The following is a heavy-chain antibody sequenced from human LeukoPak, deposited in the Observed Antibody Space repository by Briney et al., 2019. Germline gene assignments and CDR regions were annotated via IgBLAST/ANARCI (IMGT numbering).Heavy chain of an antibody. CDR1: GFTFSSYS. V-gene: IGHV3-21*01. D-gene: IGHD3-10*01. CDR3: AGGLSGSMVY. J-gene: IGHJ4*02. CDR2: ISSSSSYI. Sequence: GGSLRLSCAASGFTFSSYSMNWVRQAPGKGLEWVSSISSSSSYIYYADSVKGRFTISRDNAKNSPYLQMNSLRAEDTAVYYCAGGLSGSMVYWGQGTLVTVSS.